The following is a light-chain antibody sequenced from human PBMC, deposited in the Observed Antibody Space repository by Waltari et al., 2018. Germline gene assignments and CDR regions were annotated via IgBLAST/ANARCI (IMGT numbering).Light chain of an antibody. J-gene: IGKJ4*01. V-gene: IGKV3-15*01. CDR2: GAS. Sequence: EVVMTPSPPTLSVSPGERVTLSCSASKSVSRFVAWYQQKPGQAPSLLISGASTRATGIPARFSGSGSGTEFTLTISSLQSEDFAIYYCQQYNDWPPLTFGGGTKLEIK. CDR3: QQYNDWPPLT. CDR1: KSVSRF.